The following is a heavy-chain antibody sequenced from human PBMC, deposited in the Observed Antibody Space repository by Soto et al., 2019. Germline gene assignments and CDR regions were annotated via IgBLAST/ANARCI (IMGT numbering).Heavy chain of an antibody. CDR3: ARGGYCSGGTCYSRLKIDY. Sequence: EVQLVESGGGLVQPGGSLRLSCAASGLTFSSYWMHWVRQAPGKGLVWVSRINSDGSYTSYAVSVKGRFTISRDNAKNTLYLQMNSLRAEDTAVYYCARGGYCSGGTCYSRLKIDYWGQGTLVTVSS. J-gene: IGHJ4*02. CDR1: GLTFSSYW. V-gene: IGHV3-74*01. CDR2: INSDGSYT. D-gene: IGHD2-15*01.